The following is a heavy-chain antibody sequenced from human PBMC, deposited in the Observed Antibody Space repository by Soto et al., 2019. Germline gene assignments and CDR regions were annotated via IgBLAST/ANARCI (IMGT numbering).Heavy chain of an antibody. CDR1: GGSISSSY. V-gene: IGHV4-59*08. D-gene: IGHD2-21*01. CDR2: IYYSGST. Sequence: SETLSLTCTVSGGSISSSYWSWIRQPPGKGLEWIGYIYYSGSTNYNPSLKSRVTISVDWSKNQVSLRLTSVTAADTAVYSCARLRRSFGIWGPGTLVTDSS. CDR3: ARLRRSFGI. J-gene: IGHJ4*02.